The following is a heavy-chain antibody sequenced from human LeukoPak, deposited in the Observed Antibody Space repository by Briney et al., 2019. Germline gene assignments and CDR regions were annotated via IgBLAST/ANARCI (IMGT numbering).Heavy chain of an antibody. V-gene: IGHV4-34*01. Sequence: PSESLSLTCAVYGGSFSGYYWSWIRQPPGKGLEWIGEINHSGSTNYNPSLKSRVTISVDTSKNQFSLKLSSVTAADTAVYYCARGSRITMVRGPPKRYFQHWGQATLVTVSS. J-gene: IGHJ1*01. CDR3: ARGSRITMVRGPPKRYFQH. CDR1: GGSFSGYY. CDR2: INHSGST. D-gene: IGHD3-10*01.